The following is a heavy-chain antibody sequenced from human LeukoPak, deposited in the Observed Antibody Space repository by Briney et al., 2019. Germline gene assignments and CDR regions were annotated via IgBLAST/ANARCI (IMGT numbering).Heavy chain of an antibody. D-gene: IGHD3-10*01. J-gene: IGHJ4*02. V-gene: IGHV3-30*18. Sequence: GRSLRLSCAASGFTFSSYGMHWVRQAPGKGLEWVAVISYDGSNKYYADSVKGRFTTSRDNSKNTLYLQMNSLRAEDTAVYYCAKVHGFGELFFDYWGQGTLVTVSS. CDR2: ISYDGSNK. CDR1: GFTFSSYG. CDR3: AKVHGFGELFFDY.